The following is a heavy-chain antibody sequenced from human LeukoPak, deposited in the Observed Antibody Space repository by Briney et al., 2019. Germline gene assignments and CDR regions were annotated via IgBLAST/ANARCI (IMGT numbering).Heavy chain of an antibody. CDR1: GFTFGDYA. V-gene: IGHV3-23*01. CDR2: ISGSGGST. CDR3: AKNRGRIAAAGHFDY. D-gene: IGHD6-13*01. J-gene: IGHJ4*02. Sequence: PGRSLRLSCAASGFTFGDYAMHWVRQAPGKGLEWVSGISGSGGSTYYADSVKGRFTISRDNSKNTLYLQMNSLRAEDTAVYYCAKNRGRIAAAGHFDYWGQGTLVTVSS.